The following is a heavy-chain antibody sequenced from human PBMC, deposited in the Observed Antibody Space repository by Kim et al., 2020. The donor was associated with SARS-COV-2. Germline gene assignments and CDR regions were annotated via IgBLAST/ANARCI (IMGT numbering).Heavy chain of an antibody. J-gene: IGHJ4*02. Sequence: KTTYAQRLQGRLTITRDTSARTAYMDLSSLRSEDTAVYFCARGNSYGNKDWGQGTLVTVSS. D-gene: IGHD5-18*01. CDR3: ARGNSYGNKD. CDR2: KT. V-gene: IGHV1-3*01.